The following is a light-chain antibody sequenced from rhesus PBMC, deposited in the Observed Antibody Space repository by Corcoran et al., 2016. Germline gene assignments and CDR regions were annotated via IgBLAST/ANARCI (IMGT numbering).Light chain of an antibody. V-gene: IGKV1-22*01. CDR1: QSISSW. CDR3: QQYSSSPPET. CDR2: KAS. J-gene: IGKJ1*01. Sequence: DIQMTQSPSSLSASVGDTVTITCRASQSISSWLAWYQQKPGKAPKLLIYKASSLQSGVPSRFSGSGAVTDFTLTISSLQSEDFATYYCQQYSSSPPETFGQGTKVEIK.